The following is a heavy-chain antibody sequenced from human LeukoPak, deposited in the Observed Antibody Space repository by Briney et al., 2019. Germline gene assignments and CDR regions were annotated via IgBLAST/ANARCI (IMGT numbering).Heavy chain of an antibody. J-gene: IGHJ4*02. CDR1: GDSITGSSYY. D-gene: IGHD3-22*01. CDR2: MYYSGST. CDR3: ARQYYDSTGYYYFDY. Sequence: SETLSLTCTVSGDSITGSSYYWGWIRQPPGKGLEWIGSMYYSGSTYSNPSLKSRVTISADTSKNQSSLKLKSVTAADTAVCYCARQYYDSTGYYYFDYWGQGTLVTVSS. V-gene: IGHV4-39*01.